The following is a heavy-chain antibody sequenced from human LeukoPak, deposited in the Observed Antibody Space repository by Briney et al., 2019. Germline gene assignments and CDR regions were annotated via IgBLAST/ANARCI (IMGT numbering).Heavy chain of an antibody. J-gene: IGHJ4*02. D-gene: IGHD2-8*01. CDR3: ARDTNNEIDY. CDR2: INSYKGDT. V-gene: IGHV1-18*01. CDR1: GYSFTSYD. Sequence: ASVKVSCEASGYSFTSYDINWVRQAPGQGLEWMGWINSYKGDTQYSQKFQGRFALTSDTSTNTVHMELWRLRSDDTAVYYCARDTNNEIDYWGQGTLVIVSS.